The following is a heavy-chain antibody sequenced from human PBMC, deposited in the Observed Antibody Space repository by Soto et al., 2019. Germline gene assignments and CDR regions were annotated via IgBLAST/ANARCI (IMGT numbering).Heavy chain of an antibody. CDR3: ASSSLYGMDV. Sequence: SETLSLTCTVSTGSISPYFWSWIRQPAGGGLEWIGRVYFTGSTNYNPSLKSRVTVSLDTSRNQFSLQLSSVTAADTAVYYCASSSLYGMDVWGQGTTVTVSS. CDR1: TGSISPYF. V-gene: IGHV4-4*07. CDR2: VYFTGST. J-gene: IGHJ6*02.